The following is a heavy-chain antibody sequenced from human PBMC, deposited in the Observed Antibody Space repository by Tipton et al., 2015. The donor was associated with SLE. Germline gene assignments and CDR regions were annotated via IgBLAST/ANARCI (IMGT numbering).Heavy chain of an antibody. J-gene: IGHJ2*01. CDR1: GGSFSGYY. V-gene: IGHV4-34*01. D-gene: IGHD3-16*01. CDR3: ARDMGGPFDL. CDR2: INHSGST. Sequence: TLSLTCAVYGGSFSGYYWSWIRQPPGKGLEWIGEINHSGSTNYNPSLKSRVTISVDTSKNQFSLKLRSVTAADTAVYYCARDMGGPFDLWGRGTLVTVSS.